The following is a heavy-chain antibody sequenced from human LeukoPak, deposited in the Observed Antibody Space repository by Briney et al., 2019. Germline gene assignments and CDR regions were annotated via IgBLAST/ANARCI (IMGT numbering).Heavy chain of an antibody. CDR3: ARGCSGGSCHEAFDY. CDR1: GGSISSYY. CDR2: IYTSGRT. V-gene: IGHV4-4*07. J-gene: IGHJ4*02. D-gene: IGHD2-15*01. Sequence: SETLSLTCTVSGGSISSYYWSWIRQPAGKGLEWIGRIYTSGRTNYNPSLKSRVTISVDTSKNQFSLKLSSVTAADTAVYYCARGCSGGSCHEAFDYWGQGTLVTVSS.